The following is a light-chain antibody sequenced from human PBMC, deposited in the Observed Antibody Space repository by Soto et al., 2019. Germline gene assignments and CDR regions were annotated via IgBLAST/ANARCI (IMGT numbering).Light chain of an antibody. CDR2: ASS. V-gene: IGKV3-20*01. Sequence: EIVLTHSPGTLSLSPWEIATLSCRASQSVSNNFLAWYQHKPGQAPRLLIYASSNRATGTPDRFSGSASGPDFSLTINRLEPEDFAVYYCQLYGISPQFGQGTRLEI. J-gene: IGKJ5*01. CDR3: QLYGISPQ. CDR1: QSVSNNF.